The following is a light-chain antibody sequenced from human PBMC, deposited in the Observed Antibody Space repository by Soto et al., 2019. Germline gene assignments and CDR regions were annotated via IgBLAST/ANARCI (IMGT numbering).Light chain of an antibody. J-gene: IGLJ1*01. V-gene: IGLV2-14*03. CDR2: DVS. CDR1: SSGVGGYNY. Sequence: QSALTQPASVSGSPGQSINISCTGTSSGVGGYNYVSWYQHHPGKAPKLIIYDVSNRPSGVSNPFSGSKSGNTASLTISGLQPEDEAYYYCSSYTTSNTRQIVFGTGTKLTVL. CDR3: SSYTTSNTRQIV.